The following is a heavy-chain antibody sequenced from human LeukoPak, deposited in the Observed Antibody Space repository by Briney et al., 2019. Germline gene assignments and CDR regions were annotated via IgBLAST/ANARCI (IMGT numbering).Heavy chain of an antibody. Sequence: GGSLRLSCAASGFTFSSYAMSWVRQAPGKGLEWVSAISGSGGSTYYADSVKGRFTISRDNSKNTLYLQMNSLRAEDTAVYYCAKDAHYDSSGYYLRGNYFDYWGQGTLVTVSS. V-gene: IGHV3-23*01. J-gene: IGHJ4*02. D-gene: IGHD3-22*01. CDR3: AKDAHYDSSGYYLRGNYFDY. CDR1: GFTFSSYA. CDR2: ISGSGGST.